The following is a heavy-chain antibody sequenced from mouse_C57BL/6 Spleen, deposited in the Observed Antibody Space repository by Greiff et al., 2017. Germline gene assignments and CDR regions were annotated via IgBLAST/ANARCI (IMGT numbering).Heavy chain of an antibody. D-gene: IGHD1-1*01. CDR1: GYTFTSYW. V-gene: IGHV1-55*01. J-gene: IGHJ2*01. Sequence: VQLQQSGAELVKPGASVKMSCQASGYTFTSYWITWVKQRPGQGREWIGDIYPGSGSTNYNEKFKSKATLTVDTSSSTAYMQLSSLTSEDSAVYYCARRLRYYFDYWGQGTTLTVSS. CDR3: ARRLRYYFDY. CDR2: IYPGSGST.